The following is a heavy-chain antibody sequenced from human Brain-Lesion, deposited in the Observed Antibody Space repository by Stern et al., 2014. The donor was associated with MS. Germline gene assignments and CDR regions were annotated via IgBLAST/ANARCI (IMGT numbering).Heavy chain of an antibody. D-gene: IGHD1-14*01. CDR2: ISWNSGTI. CDR3: ARDITGSSAYFAY. V-gene: IGHV3-9*01. J-gene: IGHJ4*02. Sequence: QLVESGGDLVQPGRSLRLSCAAFGFTFDDYDMHWVRQAPGKGLEWVAGISWNSGTIGYADSVKGRFTTSRDNAYSSLYLQMNSLRPEDTALYYCARDITGSSAYFAYWGQGTLVTVSS. CDR1: GFTFDDYD.